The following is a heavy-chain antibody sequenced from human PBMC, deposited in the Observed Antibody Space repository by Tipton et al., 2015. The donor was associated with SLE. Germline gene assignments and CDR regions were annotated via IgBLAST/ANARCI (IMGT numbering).Heavy chain of an antibody. Sequence: TLSLTCTVSGGSISNYYWTWIRQPPGKGLEWIGYIYYSGGTNYNPSLKSRVTISVDTSKNQFSLKLNSVTAADTAVYYCARSYYDFWSAPVRGYFDYWGQGTLVTVSS. J-gene: IGHJ4*02. CDR2: IYYSGGT. CDR3: ARSYYDFWSAPVRGYFDY. CDR1: GGSISNYY. D-gene: IGHD3-3*01. V-gene: IGHV4-59*01.